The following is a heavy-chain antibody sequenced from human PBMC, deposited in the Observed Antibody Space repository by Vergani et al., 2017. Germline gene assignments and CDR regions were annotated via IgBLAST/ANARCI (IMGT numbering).Heavy chain of an antibody. D-gene: IGHD4-17*01. CDR2: IIPIHGIT. V-gene: IGHV1-69*02. Sequence: QVQMVQSGAEVKKPGSSVKVSCKASGGTFNNYTITWVRQAPGQGLEWMGRIIPIHGITDYAQKFRGRVTIIADTSTSTAYMDLSSLRSDDTAVYYCAADPPYGDFPDFWGQGTLVTVSS. CDR3: AADPPYGDFPDF. CDR1: GGTFNNYT. J-gene: IGHJ4*02.